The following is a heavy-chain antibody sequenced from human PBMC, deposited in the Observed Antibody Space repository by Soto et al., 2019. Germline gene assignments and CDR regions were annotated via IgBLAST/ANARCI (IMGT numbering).Heavy chain of an antibody. V-gene: IGHV3-9*01. CDR1: GFTFDDYA. Sequence: GGSLRLSCAASGFTFDDYAMHWVRQAPGKGLEWVSGISWNSGSIGYADSVKGRFTISRDNAKNSLYLQMNSLRAEDTALYYCAKDNSRTPGGAVDYWGQGTLVTVSS. CDR3: AKDNSRTPGGAVDY. CDR2: ISWNSGSI. D-gene: IGHD1-1*01. J-gene: IGHJ4*02.